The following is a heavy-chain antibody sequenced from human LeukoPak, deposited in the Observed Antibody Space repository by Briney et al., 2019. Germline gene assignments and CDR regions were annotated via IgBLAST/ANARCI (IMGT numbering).Heavy chain of an antibody. J-gene: IGHJ6*03. CDR3: AREKRWGITGTRRHYYSHYMDV. Sequence: GGSLRLSCAASGFTFSSYAMSWVRQAPGKGLEWVAAISGSGGSTYYADSVKGRFTISRDNSKNTLYLQMNSLRAEEAAVYYCAREKRWGITGTRRHYYSHYMDVWGKGTTVTVSS. D-gene: IGHD1-7*01. CDR1: GFTFSSYA. CDR2: ISGSGGST. V-gene: IGHV3-23*01.